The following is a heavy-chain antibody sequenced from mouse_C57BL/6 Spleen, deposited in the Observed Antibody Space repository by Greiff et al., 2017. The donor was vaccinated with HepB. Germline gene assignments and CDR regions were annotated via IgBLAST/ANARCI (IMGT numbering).Heavy chain of an antibody. CDR1: GYAFSSSW. J-gene: IGHJ2*01. CDR2: IYPGDGDT. Sequence: QVQLQQSGPELVKPGASVKISCKASGYAFSSSWMNWVKQRPGKGLEWIGRIYPGDGDTNYNGKFKGKATLTADKSSSTAYMQRSSLTSEDSAVYFWARSHGSGGLYWGQGTTLTVSS. CDR3: ARSHGSGGLY. D-gene: IGHD1-1*01. V-gene: IGHV1-82*01.